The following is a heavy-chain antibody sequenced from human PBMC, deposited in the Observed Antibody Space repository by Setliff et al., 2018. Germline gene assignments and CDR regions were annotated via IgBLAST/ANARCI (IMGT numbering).Heavy chain of an antibody. CDR3: ARADYSSSLHYFDC. J-gene: IGHJ4*02. CDR1: GYTFTSYG. Sequence: GASVKVSCKASGYTFTSYGISWVRQAPGQGLEWMGWISAYNGNTNYAQKLQGRVTMTTDTSTSTAYMELRSLRSDDTAFYYCARADYSSSLHYFDCWGQGTLVTSPQ. CDR2: ISAYNGNT. D-gene: IGHD6-13*01. V-gene: IGHV1-18*01.